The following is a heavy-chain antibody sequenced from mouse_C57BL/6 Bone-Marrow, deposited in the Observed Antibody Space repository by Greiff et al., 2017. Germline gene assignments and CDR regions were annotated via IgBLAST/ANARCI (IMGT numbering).Heavy chain of an antibody. J-gene: IGHJ1*03. D-gene: IGHD1-1*01. CDR1: GFNIKDDY. CDR3: TTFYYTEYFDV. CDR2: IDPENGGT. V-gene: IGHV14-4*01. Sequence: EVQLQQSGAELVRPGASVQLSCTASGFNIKDDYMHWVKQRPEQGLEWIGWIDPENGGTEYASKFQGKATITADTSSNTAYLQLSSLTSDDTAVYYCTTFYYTEYFDVWGTGTTVTVST.